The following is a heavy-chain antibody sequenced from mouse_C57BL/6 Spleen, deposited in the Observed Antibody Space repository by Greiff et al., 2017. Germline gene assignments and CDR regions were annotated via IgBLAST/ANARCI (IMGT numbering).Heavy chain of an antibody. D-gene: IGHD2-3*01. CDR3: ARFYDGYYYAMDY. CDR2: ITPNNGGT. J-gene: IGHJ4*01. CDR1: GYTFTDYN. Sequence: VQLQQSGPELVKPGASVKIPCKASGYTFTDYNMDWVKQSHGKSLEWIGDITPNNGGTIYNQKFKGKATLTVDKSSSPAYMELRSLTSEDTAVYYCARFYDGYYYAMDYWGQGTSVTVSS. V-gene: IGHV1-18*01.